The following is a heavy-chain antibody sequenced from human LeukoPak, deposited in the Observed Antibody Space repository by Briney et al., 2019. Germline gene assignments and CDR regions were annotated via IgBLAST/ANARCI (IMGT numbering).Heavy chain of an antibody. CDR3: VKDDYGRN. Sequence: GRSLRLSCAASGFTVSSNYMSWVRQAPGKGLVWVSRIKNDGSSTTYADSVKGRFTISRDNAKNTLYLQMNSLRVEDTAVYYCVKDDYGRNWGQGTLVTVSS. CDR2: IKNDGSST. D-gene: IGHD4-17*01. J-gene: IGHJ4*02. V-gene: IGHV3-74*01. CDR1: GFTVSSNY.